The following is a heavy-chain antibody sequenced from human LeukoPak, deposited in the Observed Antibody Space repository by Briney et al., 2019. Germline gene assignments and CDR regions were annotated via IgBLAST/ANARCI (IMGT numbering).Heavy chain of an antibody. CDR2: LSNSGNST. D-gene: IGHD5-12*01. J-gene: IGHJ4*02. Sequence: GGSLRLSCAASGFTFSTYAMSWVRQAPGKGLEWVSGLSNSGNSTYYADSVRGRFTISRDNSKNTLYLQMNSLRAEDTAVYYCAKRDVAYWGQGTLVTVSS. CDR1: GFTFSTYA. V-gene: IGHV3-23*01. CDR3: AKRDVAY.